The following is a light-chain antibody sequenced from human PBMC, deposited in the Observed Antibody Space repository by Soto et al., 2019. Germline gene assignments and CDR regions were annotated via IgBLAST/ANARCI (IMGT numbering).Light chain of an antibody. V-gene: IGKV1-5*03. CDR3: QQYNNYWT. CDR2: KAS. Sequence: DIQMTQSPSTLSASVGDRVTITWRASQSISDWLAWYQQRPGKAPKLLIYKASNLQNGVPSRFSGSGSGTEFSLTITSLQPDDFATYYCQQYNNYWTFGQGTKVENK. J-gene: IGKJ1*01. CDR1: QSISDW.